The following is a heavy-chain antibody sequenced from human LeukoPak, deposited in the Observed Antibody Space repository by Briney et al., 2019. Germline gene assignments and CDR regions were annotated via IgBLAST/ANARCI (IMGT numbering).Heavy chain of an antibody. J-gene: IGHJ6*03. CDR3: ARDMVRVASYYYYYYMDV. V-gene: IGHV3-30*04. D-gene: IGHD3-10*01. CDR2: ISSDGTNT. CDR1: GFTFSTYA. Sequence: PGGSLRLSCAASGFTFSTYAMHWVRQTPGEGLEWVAVISSDGTNTYYADFVKGRFTISRDHFKNTLYLQMSSLRAEDTAVYYCARDMVRVASYYYYYYMDVWGIGTTVTVSS.